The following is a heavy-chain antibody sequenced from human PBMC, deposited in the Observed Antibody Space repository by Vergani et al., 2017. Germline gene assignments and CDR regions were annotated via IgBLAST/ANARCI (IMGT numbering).Heavy chain of an antibody. Sequence: QVQLVESGGGVVQPGRSLRLSCAASGFTFSSYGMHWVRQAPGKGLEWVAVIWYDGSNKYYADSVKGRFTISRDNSKNTLYLQMNSLRAEDTAVYYCARDSPIYDKTAGNYYYGMDVWGQGTTVTVSS. CDR2: IWYDGSNK. CDR3: ARDSPIYDKTAGNYYYGMDV. D-gene: IGHD5/OR15-5a*01. J-gene: IGHJ6*02. V-gene: IGHV3-33*01. CDR1: GFTFSSYG.